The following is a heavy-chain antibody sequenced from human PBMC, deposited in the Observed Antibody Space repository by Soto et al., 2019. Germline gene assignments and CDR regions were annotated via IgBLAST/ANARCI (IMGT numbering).Heavy chain of an antibody. CDR1: GYTFTSYY. CDR3: ARGDYDILTGYPTGVKSLDY. Sequence: QVQLVQSGAEVKKPGASVKVSCKASGYTFTSYYMHWVRQAPGQGLEWMGIINPSGGSTSYAQKFQGRVTMTRDTSTSTVYMELSSLRSEDTAVYYCARGDYDILTGYPTGVKSLDYWGQGTLVTVSS. V-gene: IGHV1-46*03. CDR2: INPSGGST. J-gene: IGHJ4*02. D-gene: IGHD3-9*01.